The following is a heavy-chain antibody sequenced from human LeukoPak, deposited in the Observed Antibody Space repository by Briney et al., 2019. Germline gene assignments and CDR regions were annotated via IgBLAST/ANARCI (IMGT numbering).Heavy chain of an antibody. Sequence: PGGSLRLSCAASRFTFSSYEMNWVRQAPGKGLEWVSYISSSGSTIYYADSVKGRFTISRDNSKNTLYLQMNSLRAEDTAVYYCAKGHKLWSTQVFDYWGQGTLVTVSS. V-gene: IGHV3-48*03. J-gene: IGHJ4*02. CDR1: RFTFSSYE. CDR2: ISSSGSTI. CDR3: AKGHKLWSTQVFDY. D-gene: IGHD5-18*01.